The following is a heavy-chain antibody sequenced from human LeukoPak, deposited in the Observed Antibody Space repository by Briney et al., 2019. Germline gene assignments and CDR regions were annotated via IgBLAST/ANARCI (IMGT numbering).Heavy chain of an antibody. CDR1: GFTFSSYA. J-gene: IGHJ4*02. CDR3: AKGYCSGGTCFNSY. D-gene: IGHD2-15*01. V-gene: IGHV3-23*01. CDR2: ISGSGDTT. Sequence: QPGGSLRLSCAASGFTFSSYAMSWVRQAPGRGLEWVSAISGSGDTTYYADSVKGRFTISRDNSKNTQYLQMNSLRAEDTAVYYCAKGYCSGGTCFNSYWGQGTLVTVSS.